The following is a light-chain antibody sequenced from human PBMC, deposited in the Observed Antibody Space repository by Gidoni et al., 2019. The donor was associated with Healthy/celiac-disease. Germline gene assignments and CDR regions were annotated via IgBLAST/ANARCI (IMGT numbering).Light chain of an antibody. V-gene: IGKV3-11*01. CDR2: DAY. J-gene: IGKJ2*01. CDR3: QQRSNWPPYT. CDR1: QSVSSY. Sequence: EMVLTQSPANLSLSPGERATLSCRASQSVSSYLAWYQQKPGHAPRLLIYDAYNRATGIPARFSGSESGTDCTLLLSSLETEDFAVYYCQQRSNWPPYTFGQGTKLEIK.